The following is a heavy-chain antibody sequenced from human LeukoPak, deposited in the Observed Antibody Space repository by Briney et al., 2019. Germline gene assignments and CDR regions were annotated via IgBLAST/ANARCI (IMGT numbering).Heavy chain of an antibody. CDR1: GDSTSGYY. D-gene: IGHD6-19*01. CDR2: IYTSGSA. CDR3: ARERSSGLAL. Sequence: PSETLSLTCTVPGDSTSGYYWSWILQPAEKGLEWIGRIYTSGSANYNPSLKSRVTMSLDTSKKQFSLQMSSVTAADTAIYYCARERSSGLALWGQGALVTVSS. V-gene: IGHV4-4*07. J-gene: IGHJ5*02.